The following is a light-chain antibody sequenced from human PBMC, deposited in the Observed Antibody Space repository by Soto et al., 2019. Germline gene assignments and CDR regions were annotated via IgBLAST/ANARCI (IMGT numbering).Light chain of an antibody. Sequence: PSDVPASVKDRVSITCRASQGISNFLAWYKQKPGKAPKLLIYAASTLQSGVPSRFCCSGSGTDITLTSGIVQPDELATCYCKQLDSYPSTCGGGTRVEIK. J-gene: IGKJ4*02. V-gene: IGKV1-9*01. CDR1: QGISNF. CDR3: KQLDSYPST. CDR2: AAS.